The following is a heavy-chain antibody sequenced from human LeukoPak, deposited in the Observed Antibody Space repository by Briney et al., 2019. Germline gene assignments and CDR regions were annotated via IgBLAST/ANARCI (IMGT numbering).Heavy chain of an antibody. CDR1: GFTFSSYG. CDR2: ISYDGSNK. V-gene: IGHV3-30*03. Sequence: GGSLRLSCAASGFTFSSYGMHWVRQAPGKGLEWVAVISYDGSNKYYADSVKGRFTISRDNSKNTLYLQMNSLRAEDTAVYYCARSIDYFDYWGQGTLVTVSS. D-gene: IGHD3-16*02. J-gene: IGHJ4*02. CDR3: ARSIDYFDY.